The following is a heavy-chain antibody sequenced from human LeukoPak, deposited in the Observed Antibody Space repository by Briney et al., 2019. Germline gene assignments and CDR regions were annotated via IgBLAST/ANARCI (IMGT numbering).Heavy chain of an antibody. CDR3: AKDHGSSDWYYFDY. Sequence: GGTLRLSCAASGFTFSSYGMSWVRQAPGKGLEWVSATSGSGGSTYYADSVKGRFTISRDNSKNTLYLQMNSLRAEDTAVYYCAKDHGSSDWYYFDYWGQGTLVTVSS. CDR2: TSGSGGST. J-gene: IGHJ4*02. V-gene: IGHV3-23*01. D-gene: IGHD6-13*01. CDR1: GFTFSSYG.